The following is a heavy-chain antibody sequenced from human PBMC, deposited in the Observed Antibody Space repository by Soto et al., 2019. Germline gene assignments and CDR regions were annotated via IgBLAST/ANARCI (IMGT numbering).Heavy chain of an antibody. CDR2: MNPNSGNT. D-gene: IGHD6-13*01. J-gene: IGHJ4*02. CDR3: AGEKSSWSDY. V-gene: IGHV1-8*01. Sequence: QVQLVQSGAEVKKPGASVKVSCKASGYTFTSYDINWVRQATGPGLEWMGWMNPNSGNTGYARKVQGRVTMTMNTSLSTPYPELSSLRSENTAVNYSAGEKSSWSDYWCQGNLVTVSS. CDR1: GYTFTSYD.